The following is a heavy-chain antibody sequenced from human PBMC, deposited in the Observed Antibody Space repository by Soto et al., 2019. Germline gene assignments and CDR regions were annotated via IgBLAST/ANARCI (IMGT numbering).Heavy chain of an antibody. Sequence: PGGSLRLSCAASGFTFSNFWMHWVRQAPGKGLVWVSHINSDGSDSTHADSVKGRFTISRDNAKNTLYLQMNSLRAEDTAVYYCARGPPNHQPAGTAMVIYEGGYYYYYGMDVWGQGTTVTVSS. D-gene: IGHD5-18*01. CDR1: GFTFSNFW. CDR2: INSDGSDS. J-gene: IGHJ6*02. CDR3: ARGPPNHQPAGTAMVIYEGGYYYYYGMDV. V-gene: IGHV3-74*01.